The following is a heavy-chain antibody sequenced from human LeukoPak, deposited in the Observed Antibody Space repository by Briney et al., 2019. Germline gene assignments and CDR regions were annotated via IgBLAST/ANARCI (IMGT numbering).Heavy chain of an antibody. V-gene: IGHV4-34*01. CDR3: ARIRLVTVTTDGMDV. J-gene: IGHJ6*02. CDR1: GGSFRGYY. D-gene: IGHD4-17*01. CDR2: INHSGST. Sequence: SPTLSLTCALYGGSFRGYYWSWIRQPPGRGLEWIGEINHSGSTTSNTSLKSRVTISVETSKNQFSLKLRSVTDADTAVYYSARIRLVTVTTDGMDVWGQGTTVTVSS.